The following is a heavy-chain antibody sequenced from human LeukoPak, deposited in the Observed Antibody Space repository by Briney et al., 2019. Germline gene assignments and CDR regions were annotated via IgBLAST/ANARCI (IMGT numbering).Heavy chain of an antibody. Sequence: SETLSLTCAVYGGSFSGYYWSWFRQPPGKGLEWFGEINHSGSTNYNPSLKSRVTISVDTSKNQFPLKLSSVTAADTAVYYCARALRGYCSSTSCYTVYYGMDVWGQGTTVTVSS. CDR3: ARALRGYCSSTSCYTVYYGMDV. D-gene: IGHD2-2*02. CDR2: INHSGST. CDR1: GGSFSGYY. J-gene: IGHJ6*02. V-gene: IGHV4-34*01.